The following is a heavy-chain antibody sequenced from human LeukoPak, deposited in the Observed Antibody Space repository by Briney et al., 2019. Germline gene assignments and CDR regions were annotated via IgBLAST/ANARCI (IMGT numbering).Heavy chain of an antibody. J-gene: IGHJ6*03. CDR1: GYTFTGYY. Sequence: ASVKVSCKASGYTFTGYYMHWVRQAPGQGLEWMGWINPNSGGTNYAQKFQGRVTMTRDTSISTAYMELSRLRSDDTAVYYCARDVIAGYYYYYMDVWGKGTTVTVSS. V-gene: IGHV1-2*02. CDR3: ARDVIAGYYYYYMDV. CDR2: INPNSGGT. D-gene: IGHD6-13*01.